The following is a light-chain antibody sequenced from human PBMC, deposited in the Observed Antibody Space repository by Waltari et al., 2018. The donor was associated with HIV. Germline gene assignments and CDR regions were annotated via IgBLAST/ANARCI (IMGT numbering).Light chain of an antibody. Sequence: QSELTQPPSVSAAPGQRVTISCTGSSSNCGAGCAVPWYQQGTGTAPNVVIYGNSHRPSGVPDRFSGSKSGSSASLVITGLQSEDEADYYCQSYDSNLSGLFGGGTKVTVL. CDR2: GNS. CDR3: QSYDSNLSGL. CDR1: SSNCGAGCA. V-gene: IGLV1-40*01. J-gene: IGLJ2*01.